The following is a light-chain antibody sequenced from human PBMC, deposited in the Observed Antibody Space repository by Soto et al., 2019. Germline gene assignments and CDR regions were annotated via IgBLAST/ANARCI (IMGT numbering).Light chain of an antibody. V-gene: IGKV1-5*03. CDR3: QQYNTYVRT. Sequence: DIQMTQSPSTLSASVGDRVTITCRASQSISGGLAWYKQKSGKAPKLLIYKASSIESGVPSRFSGRGSGTEFTLIIGGLQTNDFATYYCQQYNTYVRTYGQGTKLAMK. CDR1: QSISGG. CDR2: KAS. J-gene: IGKJ2*01.